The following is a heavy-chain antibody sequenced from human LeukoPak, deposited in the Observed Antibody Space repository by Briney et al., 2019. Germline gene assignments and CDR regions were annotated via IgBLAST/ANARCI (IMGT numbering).Heavy chain of an antibody. D-gene: IGHD6-19*01. CDR3: ARRASSGWFYDY. J-gene: IGHJ4*02. Sequence: SETLSLTCTVSGASISGYYWSWIRQPPGTGLEWIAYVSDTGSTDYNPSLKSRVTMSVDTPKNQFALELSSVTAADTAVYYCARRASSGWFYDYWGQGTLVTVSS. V-gene: IGHV4-59*01. CDR2: VSDTGST. CDR1: GASISGYY.